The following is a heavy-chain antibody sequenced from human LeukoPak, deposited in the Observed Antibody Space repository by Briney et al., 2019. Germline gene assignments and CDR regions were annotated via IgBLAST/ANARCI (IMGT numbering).Heavy chain of an antibody. CDR1: GFSLSTSGMC. J-gene: IGHJ4*02. D-gene: IGHD6-19*01. Sequence: SGPTLVNPTQTLTLTFTFSGFSLSTSGMCVSWIRQPPGKALEWLALIDWDDDKYYSTSLKTRLTISKDTSKNRVVLTMTNMDPVDTATYYCARIDSSGWYWGDWGQGTLVTVSS. CDR2: IDWDDDK. V-gene: IGHV2-70*01. CDR3: ARIDSSGWYWGD.